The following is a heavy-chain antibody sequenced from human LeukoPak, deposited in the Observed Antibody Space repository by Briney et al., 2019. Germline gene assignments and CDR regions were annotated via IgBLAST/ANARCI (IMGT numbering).Heavy chain of an antibody. D-gene: IGHD6-6*01. J-gene: IGHJ4*02. CDR3: ARGYRRWEYSSSSASYFDY. CDR2: INHSGST. V-gene: IGHV4-39*07. Sequence: SETLSLTCAVSGGSISSNSYYWSWIRQPPGKGLEWIGEINHSGSTNYNPSLKSRVTISVDTSKNQFSLKLSSVTAADTAVYYCARGYRRWEYSSSSASYFDYWGQGTLVTVSS. CDR1: GGSISSNSYY.